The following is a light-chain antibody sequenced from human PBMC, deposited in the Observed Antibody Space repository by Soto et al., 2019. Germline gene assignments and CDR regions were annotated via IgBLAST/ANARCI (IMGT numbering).Light chain of an antibody. CDR2: GAS. V-gene: IGKV3-20*01. CDR1: QSVSRY. J-gene: IGKJ1*01. CDR3: QQYGSSAWT. Sequence: EIVLTQSPVTLSLSPGERATLSCRTSQSVSRYLAWYQQKRGQAPRLLIYGASSRATGIPDSFSGSGSGTDFTLTISRLEPEDFAVYYCQQYGSSAWTFGQGTKVDI.